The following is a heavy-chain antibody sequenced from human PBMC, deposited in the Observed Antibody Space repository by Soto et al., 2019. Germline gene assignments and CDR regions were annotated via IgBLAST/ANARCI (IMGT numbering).Heavy chain of an antibody. D-gene: IGHD1-26*01. CDR2: VSDDGDKR. CDR1: GFTFSNYG. V-gene: IGHV3-30*18. Sequence: GGSLRLSCVGSGFTFSNYGMHWVRQPPGKGLEWVALVSDDGDKRYYADSVRGRLIISRDNSKDTLYLQMNSLGPDDTAVYFCAKARVRIVGANSFDYWGQGTPVTVSS. J-gene: IGHJ4*02. CDR3: AKARVRIVGANSFDY.